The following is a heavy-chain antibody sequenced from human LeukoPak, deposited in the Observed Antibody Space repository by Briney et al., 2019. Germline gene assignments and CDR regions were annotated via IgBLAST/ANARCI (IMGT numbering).Heavy chain of an antibody. D-gene: IGHD1-1*01. V-gene: IGHV5-51*01. CDR2: IYLGDSDT. J-gene: IGHJ4*02. Sequence: NHGESLKISCKGSGDSFTTYWIGWVRQMPGKGLEWMGIIYLGDSDTRYSPSFQGQVTIPADKAIKTAYLQWSSLKASDTAMYYCVRHRNWNYDYWGQGTLVTVSS. CDR3: VRHRNWNYDY. CDR1: GDSFTTYW.